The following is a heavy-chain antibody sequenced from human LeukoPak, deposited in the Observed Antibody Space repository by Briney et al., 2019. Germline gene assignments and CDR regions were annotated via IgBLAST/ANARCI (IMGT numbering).Heavy chain of an antibody. D-gene: IGHD4-17*01. V-gene: IGHV4-31*03. CDR2: IYYSGYT. J-gene: IGHJ3*02. Sequence: SQTLSLTCTVSGASINSGGFFWSWIRQHPGKGLEWIGHIYYSGYTYYNPSLTSRLAISLDTSKTQFSLRLSSVTAADTALYYCARVLGVTTGHTFYIWGQGIMVTVSS. CDR3: ARVLGVTTGHTFYI. CDR1: GASINSGGFF.